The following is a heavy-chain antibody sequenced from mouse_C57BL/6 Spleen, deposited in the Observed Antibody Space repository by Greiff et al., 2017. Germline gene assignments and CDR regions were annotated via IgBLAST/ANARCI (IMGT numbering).Heavy chain of an antibody. CDR1: GYTFTSYW. CDR2: IHPNSGST. V-gene: IGHV1-64*01. Sequence: VQLQQPGAELVKPGASVKLSCKASGYTFTSYWMHWVKQRPGQGLEWIGMIHPNSGSTNYNEKFKSKATLTVDKSSSTAYMQLSNLTSEDSAVYYCARWGYGSSYVDYWGQGTTLTVSS. D-gene: IGHD1-1*01. CDR3: ARWGYGSSYVDY. J-gene: IGHJ2*01.